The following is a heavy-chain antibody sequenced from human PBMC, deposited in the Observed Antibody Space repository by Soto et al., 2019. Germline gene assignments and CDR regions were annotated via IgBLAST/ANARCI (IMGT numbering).Heavy chain of an antibody. CDR2: IGTAGDT. CDR3: ARDLTGSWHYGMDV. J-gene: IGHJ6*02. V-gene: IGHV3-13*01. Sequence: EVQLVESGGGLVQPGGSLRLSCAASGFTFSSYDMHWVRQATGKGLEWVSAIGTAGDTYYPGSVKGRFTISRENAKNSVYLQMNSLRAGDTAVYYCARDLTGSWHYGMDVWGQGTTVTVSS. D-gene: IGHD3-10*01. CDR1: GFTFSSYD.